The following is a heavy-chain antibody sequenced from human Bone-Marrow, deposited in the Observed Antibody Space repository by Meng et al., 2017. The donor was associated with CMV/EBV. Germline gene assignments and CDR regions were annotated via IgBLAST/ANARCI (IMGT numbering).Heavy chain of an antibody. CDR2: INPNSGDT. CDR1: GYTFSAYY. Sequence: ASVQVTCKDSGYTFSAYYMHWVRQAPGQGLEWMGWINPNSGDTNYAQKSQGRVTMTRDTSISTASMELRRLKSDDTAVYYCSGIYYYDGSGYYPFDYWGQGTMVTVSS. J-gene: IGHJ4*02. D-gene: IGHD3-22*01. V-gene: IGHV1-2*02. CDR3: SGIYYYDGSGYYPFDY.